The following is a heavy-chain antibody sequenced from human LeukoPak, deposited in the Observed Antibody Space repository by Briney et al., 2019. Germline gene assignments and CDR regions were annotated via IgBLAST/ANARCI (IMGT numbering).Heavy chain of an antibody. Sequence: SVKVSCKASGYTFTSYGISWVRQAPGQGLEWMGWISAYNGNTNYAQKLQGRVTMTTDTSTSTAYMELRSLRSDDTAVYYCARPYYDSSAPPYDYWGQGTLVTVSS. CDR2: ISAYNGNT. CDR3: ARPYYDSSAPPYDY. D-gene: IGHD3-22*01. J-gene: IGHJ4*02. CDR1: GYTFTSYG. V-gene: IGHV1-18*01.